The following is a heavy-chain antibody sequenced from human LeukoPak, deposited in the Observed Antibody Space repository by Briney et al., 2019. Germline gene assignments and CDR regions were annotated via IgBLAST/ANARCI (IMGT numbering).Heavy chain of an antibody. CDR1: GFTYSGFA. CDR3: AKMKGHPLPKYYMDV. J-gene: IGHJ6*01. D-gene: IGHD1-26*01. CDR2: ISGNGDNT. V-gene: IGHV3-23*01. Sequence: GGSLRLSCAACGFTYSGFAMSWVRRTPGEGLEWVSGISGNGDNTLYADSVKGRFTISRDNSKNTVYLEMNSLRAEDTAIYYCAKMKGHPLPKYYMDVWGQGTTVTVSS.